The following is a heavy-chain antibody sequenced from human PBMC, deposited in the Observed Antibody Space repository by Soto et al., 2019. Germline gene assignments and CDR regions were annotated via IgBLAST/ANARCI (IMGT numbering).Heavy chain of an antibody. D-gene: IGHD3-16*01. CDR3: ARTLGGTYSFDP. J-gene: IGHJ5*02. CDR1: GDSITNNNW. CDR2: MPHSGRS. Sequence: QVQLQESGPGLVKPSGTLSLTCAVSGDSITNNNWWTWVRQSPGKGLEWIGEMPHSGRSDYNPALRSRVTISLDSSKNQFAMDLSSVTAADSAVYYCARTLGGTYSFDPWGQGTLGTVSS. V-gene: IGHV4-4*02.